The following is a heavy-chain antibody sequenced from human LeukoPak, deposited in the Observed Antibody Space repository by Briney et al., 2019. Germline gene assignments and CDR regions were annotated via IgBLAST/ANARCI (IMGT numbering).Heavy chain of an antibody. J-gene: IGHJ4*02. Sequence: GSLRLSCAASGFTVSSNYMSWIRQPPGKGLEWIGYIYYSGSTNYNPSLKSRVTISVDTSKNQFSLKLSSVTAADTAVYYCARAPPMYSSSWYSTLYFDYWGQGTLVTVSS. CDR3: ARAPPMYSSSWYSTLYFDY. D-gene: IGHD6-13*01. V-gene: IGHV4-59*08. CDR1: GFTVSSNY. CDR2: IYYSGST.